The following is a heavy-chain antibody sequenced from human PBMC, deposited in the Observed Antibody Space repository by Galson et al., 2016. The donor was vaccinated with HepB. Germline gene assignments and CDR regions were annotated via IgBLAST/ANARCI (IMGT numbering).Heavy chain of an antibody. J-gene: IGHJ4*02. CDR1: TFSVSDDY. CDR2: IDRDGDT. V-gene: IGHV3-66*01. CDR3: ARGSDVGSF. D-gene: IGHD1-26*01. Sequence: SLRLSCAASTFSVSDDYMNWVRQAPGKGLEWVSLIDRDGDTYYADSVRDRFIISRDNSKNTLYLQMNSLRAEDTAVNSCARGSDVGSFWGQGTLVTVSS.